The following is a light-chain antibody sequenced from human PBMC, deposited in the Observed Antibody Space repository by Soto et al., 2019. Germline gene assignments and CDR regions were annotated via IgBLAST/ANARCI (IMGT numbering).Light chain of an antibody. CDR1: QSISNF. CDR2: AAS. V-gene: IGKV1-39*01. Sequence: DIQMTQSPSSLSASVGDSITITCRASQSISNFLNWYQQKPGEAPKLLIYAASSLQSGVPSRFSGSGSGTDFTLTISSLQPEDFATYYCQQSYSTPLTFGGGTKV. J-gene: IGKJ4*02. CDR3: QQSYSTPLT.